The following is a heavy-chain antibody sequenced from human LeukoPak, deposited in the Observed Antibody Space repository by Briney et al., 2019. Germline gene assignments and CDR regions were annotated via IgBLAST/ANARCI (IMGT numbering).Heavy chain of an antibody. J-gene: IGHJ4*02. CDR1: GGSISSYY. CDR2: IYYSGST. D-gene: IGHD3-22*01. CDR3: ARPAYYYDSSGYWTYYFDY. Sequence: SETLSLTCTVSGGSISSYYWSWIRQPPGKGLEWIGYIYYSGSTNYNPSLKSRLTISVDTSKNHFSLTLSSVPAADTAVYYCARPAYYYDSSGYWTYYFDYWGQGTLVTVSS. V-gene: IGHV4-59*01.